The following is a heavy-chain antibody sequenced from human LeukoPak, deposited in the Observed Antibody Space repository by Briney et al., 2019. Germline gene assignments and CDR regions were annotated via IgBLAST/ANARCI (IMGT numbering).Heavy chain of an antibody. Sequence: GESLKISCKGSGYSFTTYWIGWVRQMPGKGLEWMGIIYPGDSDTRYSPSFQGQVTISADKSITTAFLQWSSLKASDTAMYYCARRTVVGYYGMDVWSQGTTVTVSS. CDR1: GYSFTTYW. J-gene: IGHJ6*02. CDR2: IYPGDSDT. D-gene: IGHD2-2*01. V-gene: IGHV5-51*01. CDR3: ARRTVVGYYGMDV.